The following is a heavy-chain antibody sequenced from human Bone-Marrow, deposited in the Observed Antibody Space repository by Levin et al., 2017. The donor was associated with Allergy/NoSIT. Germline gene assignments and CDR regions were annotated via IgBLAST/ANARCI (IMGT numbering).Heavy chain of an antibody. CDR1: GASTGASNYY. CDR3: AASRLFFSAAGAPFFDY. V-gene: IGHV4-30-4*01. D-gene: IGHD6-25*01. J-gene: IGHJ4*02. CDR2: INFNGKR. Sequence: LRLSCTVSGASTGASNYYWSWVRQTPGKGLEWIGYINFNGKRDYNPSLQSRLDMSVDTSQNHFSLALSSVTPADSATYYGAASRLFFSAAGAPFFDYWGQGALVIVSS.